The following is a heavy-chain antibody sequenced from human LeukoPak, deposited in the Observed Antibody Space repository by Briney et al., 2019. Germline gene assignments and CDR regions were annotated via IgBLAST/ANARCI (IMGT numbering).Heavy chain of an antibody. J-gene: IGHJ4*02. CDR1: GYSITSGYY. V-gene: IGHV4-38-2*02. CDR3: ARGGAMVHFDY. Sequence: PSETLSLTCTVSGYSITSGYYWGWIRQPPGKGLEWIGTIYYSGSTYYNPSLKSRVTISVDTSKNQFSLKLSSVTAADTAVYYCARGGAMVHFDYWGQGTLVTVSS. CDR2: IYYSGST. D-gene: IGHD5-18*01.